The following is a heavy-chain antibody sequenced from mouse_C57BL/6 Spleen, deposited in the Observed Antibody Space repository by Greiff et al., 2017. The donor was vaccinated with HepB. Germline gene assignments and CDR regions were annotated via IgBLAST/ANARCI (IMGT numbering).Heavy chain of an antibody. CDR2: IYPGDGDT. V-gene: IGHV1-82*01. CDR3: ARHGVVAMDAMDY. J-gene: IGHJ4*01. Sequence: QVQLQQSGPELVKPGASVKISCKASGYAFSSSWMNWVKQRPGKGLEWIGRIYPGDGDTNYNGKFKGKATLTADKSSSTAYMQLSSLTSEDSAVYFCARHGVVAMDAMDYWGQGTSVTVSS. D-gene: IGHD1-1*01. CDR1: GYAFSSSW.